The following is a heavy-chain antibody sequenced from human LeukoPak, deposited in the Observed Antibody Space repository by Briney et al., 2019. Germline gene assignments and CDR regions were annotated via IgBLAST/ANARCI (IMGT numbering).Heavy chain of an antibody. CDR2: ISSSSSYI. D-gene: IGHD3-9*01. CDR1: GFTFSSYE. V-gene: IGHV3-21*01. CDR3: ARGLYYDILTGLPSFDY. Sequence: PGGSLRLSCAASGFTFSSYEMNWVRQAPGKGLEWVTSISSSSSYIYYADSVKGRFTISRDNAKNSLYLQMNSLRAEDTAVYYCARGLYYDILTGLPSFDYWGQGTLVTVSS. J-gene: IGHJ4*02.